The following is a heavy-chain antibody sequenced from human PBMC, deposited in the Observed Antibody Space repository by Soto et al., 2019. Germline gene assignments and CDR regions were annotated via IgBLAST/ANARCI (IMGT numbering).Heavy chain of an antibody. CDR1: GGTFSSYA. D-gene: IGHD2-2*02. V-gene: IGHV1-69*01. J-gene: IGHJ6*02. CDR3: ARGERLPPAIYYFGMDV. CDR2: IIPIFGTA. Sequence: KVSCKASGGTFSSYAISWVRQAPGQGLEWMGGIIPIFGTANYAQKFQGRVTITADESTSTAYMELSSLRSEDTAVYYCARGERLPPAIYYFGMDVWGQGTTVTVSS.